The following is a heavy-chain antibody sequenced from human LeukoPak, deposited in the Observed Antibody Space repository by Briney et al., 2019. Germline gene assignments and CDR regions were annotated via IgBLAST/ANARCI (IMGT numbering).Heavy chain of an antibody. CDR3: ARWHSHGRYFDY. J-gene: IGHJ4*02. Sequence: PSETLSITCTVSGGSISGDYWNWIRQPPGKGLEWIGYTSYSGNTDYKPSLRSRVTMSVDTSKNQLSLKLTSATAADTAVYYCARWHSHGRYFDYWGQGALVTVSS. CDR2: TSYSGNT. D-gene: IGHD1-26*01. CDR1: GGSISGDY. V-gene: IGHV4-59*01.